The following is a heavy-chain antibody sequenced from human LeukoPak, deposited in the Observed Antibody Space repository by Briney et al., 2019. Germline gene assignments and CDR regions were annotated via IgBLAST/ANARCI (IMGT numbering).Heavy chain of an antibody. V-gene: IGHV1-2*02. CDR3: ARKRSITGTWSWFDP. J-gene: IGHJ5*02. D-gene: IGHD1-20*01. Sequence: ASVKVSCKASGYTFTGYYMHWVRQAPGQGLEWMAWINPNSGGTNYAQKFQGRVTMTRDTSISTAYMELSRVRSDDTAVYYCARKRSITGTWSWFDPWGQGTLVTVSS. CDR1: GYTFTGYY. CDR2: INPNSGGT.